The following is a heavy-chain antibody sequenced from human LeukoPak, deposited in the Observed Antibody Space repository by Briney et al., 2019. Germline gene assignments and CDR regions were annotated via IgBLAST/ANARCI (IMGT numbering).Heavy chain of an antibody. CDR1: GFSFSSYW. Sequence: PGGSLRLSCAASGFSFSSYWMFWVRQDPGKRLMWVSRINTDGSTTSYADSVKGRFTISRDNSKNTLYLQMNSLRAEDTAVYYCARESSGEGFGELYSAFDIWGQGTMVTVSS. CDR2: INTDGSTT. J-gene: IGHJ3*02. CDR3: ARESSGEGFGELYSAFDI. V-gene: IGHV3-74*01. D-gene: IGHD3-10*01.